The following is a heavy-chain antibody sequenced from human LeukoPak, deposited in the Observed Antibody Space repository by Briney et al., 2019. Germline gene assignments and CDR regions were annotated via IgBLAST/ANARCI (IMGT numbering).Heavy chain of an antibody. Sequence: ASVKVSCKASGYSFTSYYMHWVRQAPGQGLEWMGIINPSGGSTTYAQKFQGRVTMTRDTSTSTVYMELSSLRSEDTAVYYCARQPRHCSGSSCLTDYWGQGTLVTVSS. V-gene: IGHV1-46*01. CDR2: INPSGGST. CDR1: GYSFTSYY. D-gene: IGHD2-15*01. CDR3: ARQPRHCSGSSCLTDY. J-gene: IGHJ4*02.